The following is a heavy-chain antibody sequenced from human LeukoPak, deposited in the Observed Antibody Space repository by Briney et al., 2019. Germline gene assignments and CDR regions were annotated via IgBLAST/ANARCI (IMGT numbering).Heavy chain of an antibody. D-gene: IGHD3-3*01. J-gene: IGHJ5*02. CDR1: GGSISSYY. CDR2: IYYSGST. V-gene: IGHV4-59*08. CDR3: ARVRFLEWLSPFWFDP. Sequence: NPSETLSLTCTVSGGSISSYYWSWIRQPPGKGLEWIGYIYYSGSTNYNPSLKSRVTISVDTSKNQFSLKLSSVTATDTAVYYCARVRFLEWLSPFWFDPWGQGTLVTVSS.